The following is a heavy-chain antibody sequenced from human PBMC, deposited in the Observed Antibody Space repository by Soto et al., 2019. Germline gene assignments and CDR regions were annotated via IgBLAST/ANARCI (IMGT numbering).Heavy chain of an antibody. V-gene: IGHV4-4*07. D-gene: IGHD3-3*01. CDR1: GGAIGIHY. J-gene: IGHJ5*02. CDR2: IYGSGST. CDR3: ARGQRFSDWFDP. Sequence: SETLSLTCTISGGAIGIHYWTWIRQPAGKGLEWIGRIYGSGSTKYNPSLQSRVTMSLDTSKNQFSLRLESVTAADTAVYYCARGQRFSDWFDPWGQGTLVTVSS.